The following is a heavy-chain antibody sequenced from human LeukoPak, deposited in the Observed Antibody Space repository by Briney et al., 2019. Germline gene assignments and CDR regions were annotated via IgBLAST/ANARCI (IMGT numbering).Heavy chain of an antibody. CDR2: IYYSGST. J-gene: IGHJ5*02. Sequence: SETLSLTCTVSGGSISSYYWSWSRQPPGKGLEWIGYIYYSGSTNYNPSLKSRVTISVDTSKNQFSLKLSSVTAADTAVYYCAREEYGSGSYYRGWFDPWGQGTLVTVSS. CDR3: AREEYGSGSYYRGWFDP. D-gene: IGHD3-10*01. CDR1: GGSISSYY. V-gene: IGHV4-59*01.